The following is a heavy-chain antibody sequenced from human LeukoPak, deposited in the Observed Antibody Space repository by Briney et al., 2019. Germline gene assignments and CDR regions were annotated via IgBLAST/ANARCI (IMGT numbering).Heavy chain of an antibody. CDR3: AKDGGYSYGQVVIFFVLDY. V-gene: IGHV3-30-3*01. CDR1: GFTFSSYA. Sequence: PSGRSLRLSCAASGFTFSSYAMHWVRQAPGKGLEWVAVISYDGSNKYYADSVEGRFTISRDNSKNTLYLQMNSLRAEDTAVYYCAKDGGYSYGQVVIFFVLDYWGQGTLVTVSS. J-gene: IGHJ4*02. D-gene: IGHD5-18*01. CDR2: ISYDGSNK.